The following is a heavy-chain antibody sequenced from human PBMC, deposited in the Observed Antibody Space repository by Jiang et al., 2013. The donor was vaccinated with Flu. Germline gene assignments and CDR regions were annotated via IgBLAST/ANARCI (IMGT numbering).Heavy chain of an antibody. J-gene: IGHJ6*02. V-gene: IGHV4-30-4*08. CDR1: SSGDYV. Sequence: SSGDYVLELDPPAPRKGLEWIGYIYYSGSTYYNPSLKSRVTISVDTSKNQFSLKLSSVTAADTAVYYCATGLNYDILTGYYGPYYYYGMDVWGQGTTVTVSS. CDR3: ATGLNYDILTGYYGPYYYYGMDV. D-gene: IGHD3-9*01. CDR2: IYYSGST.